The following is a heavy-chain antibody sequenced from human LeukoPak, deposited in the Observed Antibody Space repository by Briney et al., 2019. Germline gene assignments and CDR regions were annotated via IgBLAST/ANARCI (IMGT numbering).Heavy chain of an antibody. CDR3: ARPYYYDSRIDP. CDR1: GGSISSGDYY. CDR2: MYYSGST. D-gene: IGHD3-22*01. J-gene: IGHJ5*02. V-gene: IGHV4-30-4*01. Sequence: SQTLSLTCTVSGGSISSGDYYWSWIRQPPGKGLEWIAYMYYSGSTYYNPSLKSRVTMSADTSKNQLSLKLSSETAADTAVYYCARPYYYDSRIDPWGQGILVTVSS.